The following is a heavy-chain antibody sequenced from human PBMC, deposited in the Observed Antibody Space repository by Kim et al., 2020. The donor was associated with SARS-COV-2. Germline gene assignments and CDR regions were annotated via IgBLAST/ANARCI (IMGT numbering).Heavy chain of an antibody. Sequence: SVKVSCKASGGTFSSYAISWVRQAPGQGLEWMGGIIPIFGTANYAQKFQGRVTITADESTSTAYMELSSLRSEDTAVYYCAIRKRTSRGYSYGSAFGYWGQGTLVTVSS. D-gene: IGHD5-18*01. V-gene: IGHV1-69*13. J-gene: IGHJ4*02. CDR1: GGTFSSYA. CDR3: AIRKRTSRGYSYGSAFGY. CDR2: IIPIFGTA.